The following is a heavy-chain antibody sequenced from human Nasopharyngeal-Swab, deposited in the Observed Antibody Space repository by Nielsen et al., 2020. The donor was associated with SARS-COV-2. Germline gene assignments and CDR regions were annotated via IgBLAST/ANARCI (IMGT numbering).Heavy chain of an antibody. J-gene: IGHJ4*02. CDR3: SSGRVVYGGYDPRTPRHYLNY. D-gene: IGHD5-12*01. CDR2: INHSGIT. Sequence: SETLSPTCAVSGGSFSDYSWSWIRQSPGKGLECIGEINHSGITNYNPSLKSRVTISVDTAKNHLSLKLTSVTAADTAVYFCSSGRVVYGGYDPRTPRHYLNYWGQGTQVTVSP. CDR1: GGSFSDYS. V-gene: IGHV4-34*01.